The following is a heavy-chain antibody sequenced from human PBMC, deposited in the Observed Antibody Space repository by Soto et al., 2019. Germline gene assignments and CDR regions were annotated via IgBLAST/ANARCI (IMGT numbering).Heavy chain of an antibody. V-gene: IGHV3-74*01. CDR2: IKFDGSST. J-gene: IGHJ6*02. Sequence: EVQLVESGGGLVQPGGSLRLSCAASGFAFSTYWMHWVRQAPGTGLMWVARIKFDGSSTYYGDSVKGRFTISRDDAKNTLFLQMNGLRVDDTAVYYCARGAKNVYAMDVWGQGTTVTVSS. D-gene: IGHD1-1*01. CDR1: GFAFSTYW. CDR3: ARGAKNVYAMDV.